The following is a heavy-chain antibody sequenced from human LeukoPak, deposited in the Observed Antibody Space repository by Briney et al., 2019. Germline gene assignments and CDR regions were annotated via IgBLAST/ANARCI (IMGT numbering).Heavy chain of an antibody. D-gene: IGHD5-18*01. CDR3: AKVRYRGYSYGPLDY. Sequence: GGSLRLSCAASGFTFSNYAMSWVRQAPGKGLEWVALISFDGSDKYYADSVKGRFTISRDNSKNTLYLQMNSLRAEDTAVYYCAKVRYRGYSYGPLDYWGQGTLVTVSS. CDR1: GFTFSNYA. J-gene: IGHJ4*02. CDR2: ISFDGSDK. V-gene: IGHV3-30*04.